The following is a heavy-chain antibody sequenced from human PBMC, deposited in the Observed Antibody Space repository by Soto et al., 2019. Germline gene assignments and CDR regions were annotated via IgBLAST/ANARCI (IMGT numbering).Heavy chain of an antibody. CDR1: ALPFIRYS. Sequence: GTLRLSWGFAALPFIRYSMSWVSPAPGKGLKWVSAISGSGGSTYYADSVKGRFTISRDNSKNTLYLQMNSLRAEDTAVYYCANHIRFLEWLFDYWVQGTLV. CDR3: ANHIRFLEWLFDY. D-gene: IGHD3-3*01. CDR2: ISGSGGST. J-gene: IGHJ4*02. V-gene: IGHV3-23*01.